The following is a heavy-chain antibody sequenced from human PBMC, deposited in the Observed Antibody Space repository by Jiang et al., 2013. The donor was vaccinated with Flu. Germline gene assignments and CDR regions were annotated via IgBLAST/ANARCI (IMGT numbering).Heavy chain of an antibody. J-gene: IGHJ4*02. CDR3: ALAIDGNFYFDY. CDR2: MHPGYSDI. D-gene: IGHD5-24*01. Sequence: VQLVESGAEVKKPGESLKISCEGSGNRFMNYWIGWVRQTPGEGLEWMGIMHPGYSDIRYSPSFQGQVTLSADKSINTAYLQWSRLQASDTAMYYCALAIDGNFYFDYWARAPWSPSPQ. CDR1: GNRFMNYW. V-gene: IGHV5-51*01.